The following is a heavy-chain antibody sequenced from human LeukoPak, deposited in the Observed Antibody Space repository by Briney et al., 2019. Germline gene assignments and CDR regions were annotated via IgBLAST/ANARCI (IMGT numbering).Heavy chain of an antibody. J-gene: IGHJ4*02. CDR1: GGSISSGGYY. V-gene: IGHV4-31*03. CDR2: LYYTGTT. Sequence: TSQTLSLTCTVSGGSISSGGYYWSWIRQHPVKGLEWIGYLYYTGTTYYNPSLKSRIIISVDTSKTQFSLRLSSVSAADTAIYYCARASGSYQEFDYWGQGTLVTVSS. D-gene: IGHD1-26*01. CDR3: ARASGSYQEFDY.